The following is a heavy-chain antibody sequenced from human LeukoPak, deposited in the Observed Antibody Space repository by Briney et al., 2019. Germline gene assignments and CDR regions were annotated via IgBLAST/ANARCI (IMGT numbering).Heavy chain of an antibody. CDR1: GFTVSSNY. D-gene: IGHD6-13*01. V-gene: IGHV3-66*01. CDR2: IYSGGST. CDR3: ARVVDSSWSAIDY. Sequence: PGGSLRLSCAASGFTVSSNYMSWVRQAPGKGLEWVSVIYSGGSTYYADSVKGRFTISRDNSKNTLYLQMNSLRAEDTAVYYCARVVDSSWSAIDYWGQGTLVTVSS. J-gene: IGHJ4*02.